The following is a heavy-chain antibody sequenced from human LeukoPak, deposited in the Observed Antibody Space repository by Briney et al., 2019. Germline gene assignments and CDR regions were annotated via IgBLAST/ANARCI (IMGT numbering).Heavy chain of an antibody. D-gene: IGHD1-26*01. J-gene: IGHJ4*02. CDR1: GFIFSDHY. CDR2: VRKKANSYST. V-gene: IGHV3-72*01. CDR3: VRVNWDLLGHYFDY. Sequence: PGGSLRLSCTASGFIFSDHYIDWVRQAPGKGLEWVGRVRKKANSYSTEYAASVKGRFTISRDDSKNSLYLQMNSLKTEDSAVYYCVRVNWDLLGHYFDYWGQGTLVTVSS.